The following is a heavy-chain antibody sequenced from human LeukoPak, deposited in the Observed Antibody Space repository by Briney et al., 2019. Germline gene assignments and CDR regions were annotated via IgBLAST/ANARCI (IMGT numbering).Heavy chain of an antibody. Sequence: PSETLSLTCTVSGGSISSGNYYWSWIRQPPGKGLEWIGYIYYTGSTYYNPSLKSRVTISVDTSKNQLSLKLSSVTAADTAVYYCARVPPHDAFDIWGQGTMVTVSS. CDR3: ARVPPHDAFDI. CDR2: IYYTGST. J-gene: IGHJ3*02. V-gene: IGHV4-30-4*08. CDR1: GGSISSGNYY.